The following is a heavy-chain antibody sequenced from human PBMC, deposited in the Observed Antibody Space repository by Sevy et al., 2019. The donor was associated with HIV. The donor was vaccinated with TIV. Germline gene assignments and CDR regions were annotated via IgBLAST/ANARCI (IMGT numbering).Heavy chain of an antibody. D-gene: IGHD3-22*01. Sequence: ASVKVSCKASGYTFTSYDINWVRQATGQGLEWMGWMNSNSGNTGYAQKFQGSVTMTRNTSISTAYMELRSLRSEDTAVYYCSEYYYDSSGYYDYNGMDVWGQGTTVTVSS. CDR2: MNSNSGNT. CDR1: GYTFTSYD. CDR3: SEYYYDSSGYYDYNGMDV. V-gene: IGHV1-8*01. J-gene: IGHJ6*02.